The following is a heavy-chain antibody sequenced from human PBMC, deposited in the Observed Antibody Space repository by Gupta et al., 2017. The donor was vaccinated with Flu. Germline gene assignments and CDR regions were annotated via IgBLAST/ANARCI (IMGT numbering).Heavy chain of an antibody. V-gene: IGHV3-9*01. D-gene: IGHD3-22*01. Sequence: EVQLVESGGGLVQPGRSLRLSCAASGFTFDDYAIHWVRQAPGKGLEWVSGISWNSGSIGYADSVKGRFTISRDNAKNSLYLQMNSLRAEDTALYYCAKGYYYDSSGYYPDWYFDLWGRGTLVTVSS. CDR1: GFTFDDYA. CDR2: ISWNSGSI. CDR3: AKGYYYDSSGYYPDWYFDL. J-gene: IGHJ2*01.